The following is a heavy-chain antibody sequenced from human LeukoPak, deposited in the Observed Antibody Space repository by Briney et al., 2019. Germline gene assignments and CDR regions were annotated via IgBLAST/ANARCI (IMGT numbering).Heavy chain of an antibody. D-gene: IGHD4-23*01. Sequence: GESLKISCKGSGYSFTSYWIGWVRQMPGKGLEWMGIIYPGDSDTRYSPSFQGQVTISTDKSISTAYLQWSRLRASDTATYYCVRVPPPLCGGNFRRIDCWGRGTLV. CDR3: VRVPPPLCGGNFRRIDC. V-gene: IGHV5-51*01. CDR2: IYPGDSDT. CDR1: GYSFTSYW. J-gene: IGHJ4*02.